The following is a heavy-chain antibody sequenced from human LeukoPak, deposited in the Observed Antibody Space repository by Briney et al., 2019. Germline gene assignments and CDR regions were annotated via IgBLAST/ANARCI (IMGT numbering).Heavy chain of an antibody. D-gene: IGHD4-11*01. V-gene: IGHV3-23*01. CDR1: GFTFSSYG. J-gene: IGHJ6*03. CDR2: ISGSGGST. Sequence: GGSLRLSCAASGFTFSSYGLSWVRQAPGKGLEWLSSISGSGGSTYYADSVKGRFTISRDNSKNILYLQMNSLRAEDTALYYCAASSNYFFYYMDVWGKGTTVTVSS. CDR3: AASSNYFFYYMDV.